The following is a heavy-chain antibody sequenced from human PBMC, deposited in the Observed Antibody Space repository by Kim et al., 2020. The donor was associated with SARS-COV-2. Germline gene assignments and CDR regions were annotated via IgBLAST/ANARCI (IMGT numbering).Heavy chain of an antibody. D-gene: IGHD4-17*01. CDR1: GGSINSYF. Sequence: SETLSLTCSVSGGSINSYFWSWVRQPPGKGLEWIGYIYYSGSTHYNPSLKSRLTISVDTSKNQFSLKLSSVTAADTAVYYCARHSDYGGQPFDFWGQGTLVTVSS. CDR3: ARHSDYGGQPFDF. V-gene: IGHV4-59*08. CDR2: IYYSGST. J-gene: IGHJ4*02.